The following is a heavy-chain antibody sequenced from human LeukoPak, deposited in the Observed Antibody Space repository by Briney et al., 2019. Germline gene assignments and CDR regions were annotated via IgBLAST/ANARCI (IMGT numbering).Heavy chain of an antibody. V-gene: IGHV4-34*01. CDR2: INHSGST. J-gene: IGHJ3*02. D-gene: IGHD3-10*01. CDR3: ARLEGAYGSGSYGYAFDI. Sequence: SETLSLTCAVYGGPFSGYYWNWVRQPPGKGLEWIGEINHSGSTNYNPSLKSRVTISVDTSKYQFSLRLSSVTAADTAVYFCARLEGAYGSGSYGYAFDIWGQGTMVTVSS. CDR1: GGPFSGYY.